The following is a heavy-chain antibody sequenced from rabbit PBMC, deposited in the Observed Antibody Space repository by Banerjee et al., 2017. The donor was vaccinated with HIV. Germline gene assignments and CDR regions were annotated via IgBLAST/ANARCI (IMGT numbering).Heavy chain of an antibody. CDR3: ARDLAGVIGWNFNL. CDR2: IYTGSNSDT. CDR1: GFTISSSYW. Sequence: CTASGFTISSSYWICWVRQAPGKGLEWIACIYTGSNSDTYYASWAKGRFTISNASSTTVTLQVTSLTVADTATYFCARDLAGVIGWNFNLWGPGTLVTVS. J-gene: IGHJ4*01. V-gene: IGHV1S45*01. D-gene: IGHD4-1*01.